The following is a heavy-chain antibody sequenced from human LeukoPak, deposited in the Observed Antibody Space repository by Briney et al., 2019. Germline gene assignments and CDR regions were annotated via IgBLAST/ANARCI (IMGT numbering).Heavy chain of an antibody. CDR1: GGSFSGYY. CDR3: ARGAGYDFWSGSYYFDY. J-gene: IGHJ4*02. D-gene: IGHD3-3*01. V-gene: IGHV4-34*01. CDR2: INHSGST. Sequence: PSETLSLTCAVYGGSFSGYYWSWIRQAPGKGLEWIWEINHSGSTNYNPSLKSRVTISVDTSKNQFSLKLSSVTAADTAVYYCARGAGYDFWSGSYYFDYWGQGTLATVSS.